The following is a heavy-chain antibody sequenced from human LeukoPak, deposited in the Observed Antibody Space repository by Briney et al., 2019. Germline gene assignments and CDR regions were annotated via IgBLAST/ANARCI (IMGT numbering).Heavy chain of an antibody. CDR1: EYTFSVYH. CDR2: INPNSGDT. D-gene: IGHD3-9*01. J-gene: IGHJ2*01. Sequence: ASVKVSCKASEYTFSVYHIHWVRLAPGQGLEWMAWINPNSGDTNYAQKFQGRVTMTRDTSISTAYMELSRLRSDDTAVYYCAREPHYDLLTGYALGYLDLWGRGTLLTVSS. V-gene: IGHV1-2*02. CDR3: AREPHYDLLTGYALGYLDL.